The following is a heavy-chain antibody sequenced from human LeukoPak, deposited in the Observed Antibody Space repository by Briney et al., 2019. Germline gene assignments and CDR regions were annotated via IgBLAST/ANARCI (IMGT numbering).Heavy chain of an antibody. Sequence: SETLSLTCTVSSGSINSRSYYWGWIRQPPGKRLQWIGSIYYTGSAYQNPSLKSRVTISVDTSKNQFSLKLTSVTAADTAVYYCARGGAVVVVATNQGPFDYWAREPWSPSPQ. J-gene: IGHJ4*02. CDR3: ARGGAVVVVATNQGPFDY. CDR1: SGSINSRSYY. CDR2: IYYTGSA. D-gene: IGHD2-15*01. V-gene: IGHV4-39*01.